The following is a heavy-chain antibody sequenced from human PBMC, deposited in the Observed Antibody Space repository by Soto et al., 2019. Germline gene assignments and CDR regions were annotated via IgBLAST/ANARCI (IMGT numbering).Heavy chain of an antibody. D-gene: IGHD1-20*01. CDR3: VKHNWNNLGWFDP. J-gene: IGHJ5*02. CDR2: ISGSNGDST. Sequence: EVQLVETGGGLIQPGGSLRLSCAASGFTVSSNYMNWVRQAPGKGLEWVSTISGSNGDSTYYADSVKGRFTISRDNSKNTLYLQMNSLRAEDTAVYNCVKHNWNNLGWFDPWGQGTLVTVSS. V-gene: IGHV3-23*04. CDR1: GFTVSSNY.